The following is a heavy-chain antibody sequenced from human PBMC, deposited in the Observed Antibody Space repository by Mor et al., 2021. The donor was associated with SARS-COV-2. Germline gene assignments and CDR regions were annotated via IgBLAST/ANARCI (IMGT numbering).Heavy chain of an antibody. Sequence: GLEWIGYISYSGSTYYNPSLKSRVTISVDTSKNQFSLKLSSVTAADTAVYYCARDLDYGGNHIDYWGQGTRVTVSS. CDR2: ISYSGST. V-gene: IGHV4-31*02. J-gene: IGHJ4*02. CDR3: ARDLDYGGNHIDY. D-gene: IGHD4-17*01.